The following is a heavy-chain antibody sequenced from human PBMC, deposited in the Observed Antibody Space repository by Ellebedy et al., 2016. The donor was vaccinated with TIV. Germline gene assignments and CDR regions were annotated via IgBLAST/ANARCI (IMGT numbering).Heavy chain of an antibody. D-gene: IGHD2-21*02. CDR1: GGTFSSYA. CDR2: IIPILGIA. Sequence: MPGGSLRLSCAASGGTFSSYAISWVRQAPGQGLEWMGRIIPILGIANYAQKFQGRVTLTADKSTSTAYMELSSLRSEDTAVYYCARGATYCGGDCYSYFDYWGQGTLVTVSS. V-gene: IGHV1-69*04. J-gene: IGHJ4*02. CDR3: ARGATYCGGDCYSYFDY.